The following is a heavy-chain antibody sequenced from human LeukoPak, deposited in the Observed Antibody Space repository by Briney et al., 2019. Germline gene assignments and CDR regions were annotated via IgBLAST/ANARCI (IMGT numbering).Heavy chain of an antibody. CDR2: ISSSSSYI. Sequence: TPGGSLRLSCAASGFAFSSCTMHWVRQALGKGLEWVSSISSSSSYIYYADSLRGRFTISRDNAKNSLYLQMNSLRAEDTAVYYCARPHDYGENIDYWGQGTLVTVSS. CDR1: GFAFSSCT. D-gene: IGHD4-17*01. J-gene: IGHJ4*02. CDR3: ARPHDYGENIDY. V-gene: IGHV3-21*01.